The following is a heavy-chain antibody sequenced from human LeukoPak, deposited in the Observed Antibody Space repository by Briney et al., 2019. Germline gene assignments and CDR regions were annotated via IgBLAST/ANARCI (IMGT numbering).Heavy chain of an antibody. D-gene: IGHD1-1*01. CDR1: GGSISSYY. Sequence: SETLSLTCTVSGGSISSYYWSWIRQPPGKGLEWIGYIYYSGSTNYNPSLKSRVTISVDTSKNQFSLKLSSVTAADTAVYYCARGEIGATGKWLGYWGQGTLVTVSS. V-gene: IGHV4-59*08. CDR3: ARGEIGATGKWLGY. J-gene: IGHJ4*02. CDR2: IYYSGST.